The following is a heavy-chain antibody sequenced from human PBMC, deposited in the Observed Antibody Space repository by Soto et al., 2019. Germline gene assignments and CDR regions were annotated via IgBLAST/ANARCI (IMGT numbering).Heavy chain of an antibody. CDR1: GFMFGVYW. V-gene: IGHV3-7*01. Sequence: EAQLVESGGGLVQPGGSLRLSCEASGFMFGVYWMSWVRQAPGKGLEWVANINDDGSERNYVDSVKGRFTISRDTPNNLLFLQMNSLRDEDTAVYYCAREFYGYYTYGPGDYWGQGTLGAVSS. CDR3: AREFYGYYTYGPGDY. J-gene: IGHJ4*02. CDR2: INDDGSER. D-gene: IGHD3-3*01.